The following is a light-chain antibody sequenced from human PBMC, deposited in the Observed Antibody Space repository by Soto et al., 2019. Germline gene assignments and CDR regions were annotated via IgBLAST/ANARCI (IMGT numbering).Light chain of an antibody. J-gene: IGLJ2*01. CDR3: SSYTSSITVV. CDR2: EVS. V-gene: IGLV2-18*03. CDR1: SSDIGSYNR. Sequence: QSALTQPPSVSGSPGQSVTISCTGTSSDIGSYNRVSWYQQPPGAAPKLMIYEVSNRPSGVPDRFSGSKSGNTASLTTSGLQADDEADYYCSSYTSSITVVFGGGTKLTVL.